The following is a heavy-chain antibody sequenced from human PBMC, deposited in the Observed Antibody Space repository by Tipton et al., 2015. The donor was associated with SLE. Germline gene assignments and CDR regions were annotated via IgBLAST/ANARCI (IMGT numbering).Heavy chain of an antibody. D-gene: IGHD6-13*01. Sequence: SLRLSCAASGFTFSAYTMTWVRQSPGKGLEWVSSISSYSSFIYYAASVKGRFTVSRDNAKNSLYLQMHSLRAEDTAVYYCARDVGGQQLVWGLIDYWGQGTLVTVSS. V-gene: IGHV3-21*03. CDR2: ISSYSSFI. J-gene: IGHJ4*02. CDR3: ARDVGGQQLVWGLIDY. CDR1: GFTFSAYT.